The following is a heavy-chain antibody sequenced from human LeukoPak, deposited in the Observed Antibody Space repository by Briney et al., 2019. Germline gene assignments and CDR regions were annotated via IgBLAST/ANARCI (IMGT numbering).Heavy chain of an antibody. V-gene: IGHV4-59*01. D-gene: IGHD2-2*01. Sequence: PSETLSLTCTVSGGSISSYYWSWIRQPPGKGLEWIGYIYYSGSTNYNPSLKSRVTISVDTSKNQFPLKLSSVTAADTAVYYCASTYQRDAFDIWGQGTMVTVSS. CDR1: GGSISSYY. CDR2: IYYSGST. J-gene: IGHJ3*02. CDR3: ASTYQRDAFDI.